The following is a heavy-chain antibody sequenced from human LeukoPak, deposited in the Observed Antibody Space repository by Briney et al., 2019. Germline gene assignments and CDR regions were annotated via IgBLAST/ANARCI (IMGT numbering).Heavy chain of an antibody. Sequence: SETQSLTCTVSGASIRSDTYYCAWIRHPPGKGLEWIGSLWSGTTTYYNPSLTSRVTIAVDTSKHQFSLILPSVTAADTAVCYCARGRRGNYFQDYWGQGTLVTVSS. CDR3: ARGRRGNYFQDY. CDR1: GASIRSDTYY. V-gene: IGHV4-39*07. J-gene: IGHJ4*02. CDR2: LWSGTTT. D-gene: IGHD1-26*01.